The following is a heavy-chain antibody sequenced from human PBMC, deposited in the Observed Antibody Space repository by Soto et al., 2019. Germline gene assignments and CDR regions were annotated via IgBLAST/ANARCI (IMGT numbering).Heavy chain of an antibody. CDR1: GYTFTSYW. V-gene: IGHV5-51*01. J-gene: IGHJ6*02. CDR2: IYPSDSDT. CDR3: ARRPAGMDV. Sequence: GESLKISCKGSGYTFTSYWIAWVRQMPGKGLEWMGIIYPSDSDTRYSPSFQGQITMTVDKSISTAYLQWSSLQASDTAIYYCARRPAGMDVWGQGTTVTAP.